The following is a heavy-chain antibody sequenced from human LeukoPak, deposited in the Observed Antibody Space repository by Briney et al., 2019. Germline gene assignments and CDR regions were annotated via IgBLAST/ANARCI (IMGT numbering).Heavy chain of an antibody. V-gene: IGHV3-21*01. CDR3: ARDNGNYDILTGYYRAPFDY. Sequence: GGSLRLSCAASGFTVSSNYMSWVRQAPGKGLEWVSSISSSSSYIYYADSVKGRFTISRDNAKNSLYLQMNSLRAEDTAVYYCARDNGNYDILTGYYRAPFDYWGQGTLVTVSS. CDR2: ISSSSSYI. D-gene: IGHD3-9*01. J-gene: IGHJ4*02. CDR1: GFTVSSNY.